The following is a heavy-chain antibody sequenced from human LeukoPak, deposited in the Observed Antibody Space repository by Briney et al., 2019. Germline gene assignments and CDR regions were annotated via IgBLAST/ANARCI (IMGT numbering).Heavy chain of an antibody. Sequence: PGGSLRLSCAASGLTLSRHWMSWVRQAPGKGLEWVANINEDGGQKHHVDSVKGRFSISRDNAKNSLNLQMNSLRAEDTAVYYCARGHYDMDVWGQGTPVTVSS. J-gene: IGHJ6*02. CDR2: INEDGGQK. V-gene: IGHV3-7*05. CDR3: ARGHYDMDV. CDR1: GLTLSRHW.